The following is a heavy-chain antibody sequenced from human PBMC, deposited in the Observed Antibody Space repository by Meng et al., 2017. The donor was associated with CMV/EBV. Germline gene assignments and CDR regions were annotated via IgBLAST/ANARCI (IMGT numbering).Heavy chain of an antibody. CDR1: GGTFSTFA. Sequence: QVQPVQSAAEVKKAGSSVKVSCKTSGGTFSTFAISWVRQAPGEGLEWMGGIIPVFETANYAERFQDRVTITADDSTTTAYMELSSLRADDTALYFCARGGDSWYSDYWGQGTLVTVSS. CDR3: ARGGDSWYSDY. D-gene: IGHD1-26*01. J-gene: IGHJ4*02. CDR2: IIPVFETA. V-gene: IGHV1-69*12.